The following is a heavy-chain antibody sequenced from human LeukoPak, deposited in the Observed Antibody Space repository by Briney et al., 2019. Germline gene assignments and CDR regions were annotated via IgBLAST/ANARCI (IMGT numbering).Heavy chain of an antibody. Sequence: QAGGSLRLSCAASGFTFSAYGMHWVRQAPGKGLEWVAVIWYDGSNKYYVESVKGRFTISRDNSKNMLYLEINSMRAEDTAVYYCASDNGRGFDYWGQGTLVTVSS. CDR2: IWYDGSNK. J-gene: IGHJ4*02. CDR1: GFTFSAYG. V-gene: IGHV3-33*01. CDR3: ASDNGRGFDY.